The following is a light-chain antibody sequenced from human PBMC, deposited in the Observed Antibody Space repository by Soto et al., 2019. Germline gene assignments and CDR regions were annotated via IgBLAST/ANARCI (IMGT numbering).Light chain of an antibody. CDR3: QQYNAWPLT. J-gene: IGKJ4*01. Sequence: EIVMTQSPATLSVSPGERATLFCRASQSVSSTLAWYQQNPGQAPRLLIYGASTRAAGIPARFSGSGSGTEFTLTISSLQSEDFAVYYCQQYNAWPLTFGGGTKVEIK. CDR1: QSVSST. CDR2: GAS. V-gene: IGKV3-15*01.